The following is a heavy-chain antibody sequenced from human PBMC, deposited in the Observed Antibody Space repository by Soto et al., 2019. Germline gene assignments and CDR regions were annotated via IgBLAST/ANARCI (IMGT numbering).Heavy chain of an antibody. CDR3: ARDDVLCDGGRCYGVPLDV. J-gene: IGHJ6*04. CDR1: GFTVSSKY. V-gene: IGHV3-66*01. D-gene: IGHD2-15*01. CDR2: IQNVGPT. Sequence: PGGSLRLSCAASGFTVSSKYMSWVRQAPGKGLEWVSLIQNVGPTYYADSVKGRFTISRDTSENTVHLQMDSLRAEDTAVYYCARDDVLCDGGRCYGVPLDVWGKRTTVTVSS.